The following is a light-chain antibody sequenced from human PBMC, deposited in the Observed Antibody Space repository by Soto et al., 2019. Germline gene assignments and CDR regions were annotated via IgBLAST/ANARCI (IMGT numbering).Light chain of an antibody. CDR1: QGIGDT. J-gene: IGKJ4*01. CDR2: DAS. Sequence: EVVMTQSPATLSVSPGEGATLSCRASQGIGDTLAWYQQKPGQAPRLLIYDASNRATGIPDRFSGSGSGTDFTLTISRLEPEDFAVYYCQQYGSSLGVTFGGGTKVDIK. V-gene: IGKV3-20*01. CDR3: QQYGSSLGVT.